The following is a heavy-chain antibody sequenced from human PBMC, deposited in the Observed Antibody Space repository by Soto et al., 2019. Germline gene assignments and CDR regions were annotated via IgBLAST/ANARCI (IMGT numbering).Heavy chain of an antibody. CDR1: GFTISDYY. CDR2: ISNSGTTK. V-gene: IGHV3-11*01. J-gene: IGHJ5*02. CDR3: ARGVAVPGASWFDP. Sequence: KSGGSLRLSCAASGFTISDYYMSWIRQAPGMGLEWVSYISNSGTTKYYADSVKGRFTISRDNAKNSLYLQMNSLRAGDTAVYFCARGVAVPGASWFDPWGQGTLVTVSS. D-gene: IGHD2-2*01.